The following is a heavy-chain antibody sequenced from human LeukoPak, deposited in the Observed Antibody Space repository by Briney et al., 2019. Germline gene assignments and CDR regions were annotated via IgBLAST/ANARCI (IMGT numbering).Heavy chain of an antibody. J-gene: IGHJ4*02. V-gene: IGHV4-59*01. CDR1: GGSISSYY. CDR3: ASAAIAAAGTEYFDY. Sequence: SETLSLTCTVSGGSISSYYWSWIRQPPGKGLEWIGYIYYSGSTNYNPSLRSRVTISVDTSKNQFSLKLSSVTAADTAVYYCASAAIAAAGTEYFDYWGQGTLVTVSS. CDR2: IYYSGST. D-gene: IGHD6-13*01.